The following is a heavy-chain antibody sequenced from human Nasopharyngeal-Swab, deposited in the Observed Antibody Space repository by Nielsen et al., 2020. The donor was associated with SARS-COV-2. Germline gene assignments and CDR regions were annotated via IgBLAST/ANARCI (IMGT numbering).Heavy chain of an antibody. V-gene: IGHV3-23*01. CDR2: IGAAGNT. CDR3: AKYLGSGSYQAFCDY. Sequence: GESLKISCAASGFTFSSSAISWVRQAPGMGLEWVSVIGAAGNTIYADSVKGRFTISRDNSKNTVYLQMNSLRAGDTAVYYCAKYLGSGSYQAFCDYWGHGTLVTVSS. D-gene: IGHD1-26*01. CDR1: GFTFSSSA. J-gene: IGHJ4*01.